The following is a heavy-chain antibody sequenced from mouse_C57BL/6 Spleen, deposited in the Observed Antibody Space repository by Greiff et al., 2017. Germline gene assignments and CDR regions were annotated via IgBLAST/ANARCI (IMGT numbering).Heavy chain of an antibody. D-gene: IGHD2-2*01. V-gene: IGHV1-50*01. Sequence: VQLQQPGAELVKPGASVKLSCKASGYTFTSYWMQWVKQRPGQGLEWIGEIDPSDSYTNYNQKFKGKATLTVDPSSSTAYMQLSSLTSEDSAVYYCARNGLSTMVKRAMDDWGQGTSVTVSS. J-gene: IGHJ4*01. CDR2: IDPSDSYT. CDR3: ARNGLSTMVKRAMDD. CDR1: GYTFTSYW.